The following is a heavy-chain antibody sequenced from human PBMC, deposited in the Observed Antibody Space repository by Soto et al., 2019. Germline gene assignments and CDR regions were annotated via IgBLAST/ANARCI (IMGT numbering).Heavy chain of an antibody. V-gene: IGHV4-59*08. CDR1: GVSISSYY. J-gene: IGHJ4*02. D-gene: IGHD6-19*01. Sequence: SETLSLTCTVSGVSISSYYWSWIRQPPGKGLEWIGYIYYSGRTNYNPSLKSRVTISVDTSKNQFSLKLSSVTAADTAVYYCARQDYSSGYDYWGQGTLVTVSS. CDR3: ARQDYSSGYDY. CDR2: IYYSGRT.